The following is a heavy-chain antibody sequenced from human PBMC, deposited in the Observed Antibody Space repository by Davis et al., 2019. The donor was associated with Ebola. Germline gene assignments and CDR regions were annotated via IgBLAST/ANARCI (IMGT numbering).Heavy chain of an antibody. CDR3: ARGATYYDLWSGYQHYYYYYGMDV. CDR2: INPNSGGT. CDR1: GYTFTGYY. Sequence: ASVKVSCKASGYTFTGYYMHWVRQAPGQGLEWMGRINPNSGGTNYAQKFQGRVTMTRDTSISTAYMELSRLRSDDTAVYYCARGATYYDLWSGYQHYYYYYGMDVWGKGTTVTVSS. J-gene: IGHJ6*04. D-gene: IGHD3-3*01. V-gene: IGHV1-2*06.